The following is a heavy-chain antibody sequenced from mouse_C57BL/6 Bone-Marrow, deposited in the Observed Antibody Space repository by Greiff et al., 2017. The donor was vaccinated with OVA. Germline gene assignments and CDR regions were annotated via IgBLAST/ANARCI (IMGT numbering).Heavy chain of an antibody. CDR2: INPNYGTT. CDR1: GYSFTDYN. V-gene: IGHV1-39*01. J-gene: IGHJ1*03. D-gene: IGHD1-1*01. CDR3: AFYYRSSYRYFDV. Sequence: VQLKQSGPELVKPGASVKISCKASGYSFTDYNMNWVKQSNGKSLEWIGVINPNYGTTSYNQKFKGKATLTVDQSSSTAYMQLNSLTSEDSAVYYCAFYYRSSYRYFDVWGTGTTVTVSS.